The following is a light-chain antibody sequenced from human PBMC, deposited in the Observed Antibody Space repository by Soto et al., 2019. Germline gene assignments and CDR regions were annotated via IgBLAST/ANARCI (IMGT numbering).Light chain of an antibody. V-gene: IGKV1-5*01. CDR1: QSINNW. J-gene: IGKJ1*01. CDR3: QQYHTYRT. Sequence: DIQMTQSPSTLSASVGDRVTITCRASQSINNWVAWYQQKPGKAPKFLIYDASSLKSGVPSRFSGSGSVTEFTLTISSLQPDDFATYYCQQYHTYRTFGQGTKV. CDR2: DAS.